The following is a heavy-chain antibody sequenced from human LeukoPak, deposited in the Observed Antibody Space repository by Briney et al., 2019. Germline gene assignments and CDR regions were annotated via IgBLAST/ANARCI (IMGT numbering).Heavy chain of an antibody. CDR2: IAPSNSYN. CDR1: GYSFTSYW. V-gene: IGHV5-10-1*01. Sequence: GESLRISCKGSGYSFTSYWISWVRQMPGKRVEWRGGIAPSNSYNNYSPSLQGHVTISVDKSINTAYLQWSSLRASDTAMYYCARLEALWNWYDPWGQGTLATVSS. CDR3: ARLEALWNWYDP. J-gene: IGHJ5*02.